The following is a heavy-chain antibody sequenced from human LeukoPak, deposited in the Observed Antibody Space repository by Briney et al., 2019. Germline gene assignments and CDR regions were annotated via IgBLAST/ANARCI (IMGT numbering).Heavy chain of an antibody. CDR2: VNSDGSTT. CDR3: HTYYYDSSGYRDAFYI. V-gene: IGHV3-74*01. D-gene: IGHD3-22*01. J-gene: IGHJ3*02. Sequence: GGSLRLSCAASGFTFSSYWMHWVRQAPGKGLVWVSRVNSDGSTTSYADSVKGRFTISRDNAKNTLYLQMNSLRAEDTAVSYCHTYYYDSSGYRDAFYIWGQGTMVTVSS. CDR1: GFTFSSYW.